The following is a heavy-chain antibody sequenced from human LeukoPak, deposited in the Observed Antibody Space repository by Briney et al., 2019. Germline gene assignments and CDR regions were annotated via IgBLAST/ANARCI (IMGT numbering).Heavy chain of an antibody. V-gene: IGHV1-2*02. CDR1: GCTFSDFY. J-gene: IGHJ4*02. CDR3: ARVRLADERAWAY. Sequence: GASVKVSCKASGCTFSDFYIHWVRPAPGQGLEYVGWITPKSGDTYSPQRFQGRVTMTRDASISTAYMELSSLRSDDTAVYFCARVRLADERAWAYWGQGTLVTVSS. CDR2: ITPKSGDT. D-gene: IGHD3-3*02.